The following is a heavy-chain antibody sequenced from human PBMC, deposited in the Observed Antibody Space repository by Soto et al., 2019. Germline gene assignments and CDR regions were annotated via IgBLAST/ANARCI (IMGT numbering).Heavy chain of an antibody. Sequence: QVQLVQSGAEVKKPGASVKVSCKASGYTFTSYGISWVRQAPGQGLEWMGWISAYNGNTNYAQKLQGRVTMTTDTSTSTAYRELRSLRADDTAGYYCARDHGYSSGGRGLDWFDPWGQGTLVTVSS. CDR1: GYTFTSYG. D-gene: IGHD6-19*01. CDR3: ARDHGYSSGGRGLDWFDP. V-gene: IGHV1-18*01. CDR2: ISAYNGNT. J-gene: IGHJ5*02.